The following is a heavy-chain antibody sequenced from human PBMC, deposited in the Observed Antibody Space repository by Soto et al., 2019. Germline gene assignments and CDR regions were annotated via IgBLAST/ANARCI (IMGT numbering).Heavy chain of an antibody. V-gene: IGHV4-31*03. CDR1: GGSISSGGYY. J-gene: IGHJ5*02. CDR2: IYYSGST. CDR3: ARAKQGIAAADNWIDP. D-gene: IGHD6-13*01. Sequence: QVQLQESGPGLVKPSQTLSLTCTVSGGSISSGGYYWSWIRQHPGKGLEWIGYIYYSGSTYYNPSLKSRVTISVDTSKNQSSLKLSSVTAADTAVYYCARAKQGIAAADNWIDPWGQGTLVTVSS.